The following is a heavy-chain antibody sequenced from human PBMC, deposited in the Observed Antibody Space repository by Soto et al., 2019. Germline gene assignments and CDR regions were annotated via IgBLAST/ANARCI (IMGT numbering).Heavy chain of an antibody. V-gene: IGHV3-15*01. D-gene: IGHD6-19*01. Sequence: EVQLVESGGGAVKPGWSLRLSCAASGFTFSNAWMNWVRQAPGKGLEWVARIKSNGDGGTTDYAAPVKGRFTISRDDSKNTFYLQMDSLKTEDTAVYYGATPDDTSDSDVAFDFWGQETMVTFSS. CDR1: GFTFSNAW. J-gene: IGHJ3*01. CDR2: IKSNGDGGTT. CDR3: ATPDDTSDSDVAFDF.